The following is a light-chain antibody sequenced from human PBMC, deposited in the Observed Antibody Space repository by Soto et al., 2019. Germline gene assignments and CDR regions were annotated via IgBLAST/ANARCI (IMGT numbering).Light chain of an antibody. V-gene: IGKV1-5*01. Sequence: DIQMTQSPSTLSASVGDRVTITCRASQSISSWLAWYQQKPGKAPKLLIYDASSLESGVPSRFSGSGSGTEFTLTISSLEPEDFAIYYCQQRDYWQVTFGQGTRLEIK. CDR3: QQRDYWQVT. CDR1: QSISSW. CDR2: DAS. J-gene: IGKJ5*01.